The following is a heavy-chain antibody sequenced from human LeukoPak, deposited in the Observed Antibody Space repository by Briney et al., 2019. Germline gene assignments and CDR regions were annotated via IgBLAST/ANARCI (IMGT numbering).Heavy chain of an antibody. CDR3: AKAGFDQLRQFDY. Sequence: GRTLRLSCAKSGFRFGTYGMHWVRQAPGKGLEWVAAVYFDGRNKFYADSVKGRFTISRDNSKNTLYLQMNSLRAEDTAVYFCAKAGFDQLRQFDYWGQGTLVTVSS. J-gene: IGHJ4*02. CDR1: GFRFGTYG. V-gene: IGHV3-33*06. CDR2: VYFDGRNK. D-gene: IGHD2-2*01.